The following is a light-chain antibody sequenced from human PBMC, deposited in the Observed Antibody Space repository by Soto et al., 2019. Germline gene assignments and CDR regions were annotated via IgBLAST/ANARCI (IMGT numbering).Light chain of an antibody. CDR3: SSYAASSPYV. J-gene: IGLJ1*01. Sequence: QSALTQPPSASGSPGQSVAISCTGTSSDVGAYNSVSWYQQHPGKAPKLMIYEVSKRPSGVPDRFSGSKSGNTASLTVSGLQAEDEADYYCSSYAASSPYVFGTGTKLTVL. CDR1: SSDVGAYNS. CDR2: EVS. V-gene: IGLV2-8*01.